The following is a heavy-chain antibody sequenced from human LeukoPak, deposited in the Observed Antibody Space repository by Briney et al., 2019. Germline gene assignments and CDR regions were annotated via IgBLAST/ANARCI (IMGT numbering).Heavy chain of an antibody. CDR1: GYSFTTYW. CDR2: IYPGDSDT. J-gene: IGHJ3*02. D-gene: IGHD6-19*01. Sequence: GESLKISCKGSGYSFTTYWIGWVRQMPGKGLEWMGIIYPGDSDTRYSPSLQGQVTISADKSISTAFLQRSSLKASDTGMYYCARGINYNSGWQKAFDIWGQGTMVTVSS. CDR3: ARGINYNSGWQKAFDI. V-gene: IGHV5-51*01.